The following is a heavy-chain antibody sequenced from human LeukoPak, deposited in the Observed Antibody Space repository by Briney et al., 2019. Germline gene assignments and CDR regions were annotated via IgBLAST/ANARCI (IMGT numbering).Heavy chain of an antibody. CDR1: GGSISSYY. J-gene: IGHJ5*02. CDR3: ARVSYSYGYVGWFDP. Sequence: SETLALTCTVSGGSISSYYWSWIRQPPGKGLEWIGYIYYSGSTNYHPSLKSRVTISVDTSKNQFSLKLSSVTAADTAVYYCARVSYSYGYVGWFDPWGQGTLVTVSS. V-gene: IGHV4-59*01. D-gene: IGHD5-18*01. CDR2: IYYSGST.